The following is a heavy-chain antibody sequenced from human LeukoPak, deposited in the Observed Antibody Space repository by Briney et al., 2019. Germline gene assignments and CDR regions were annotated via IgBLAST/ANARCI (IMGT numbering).Heavy chain of an antibody. Sequence: GGSLRLSCAASGFTFSNYWMTWVRQAPGKGLEWVAHINQDGSKEYYVDSVKARFTISRDNAKNSLSLQMNSLRAEDTAVYYCVRDGGVSGYDLLDYWGQGTLVAVSS. CDR2: INQDGSKE. CDR1: GFTFSNYW. D-gene: IGHD5-12*01. V-gene: IGHV3-7*01. J-gene: IGHJ4*02. CDR3: VRDGGVSGYDLLDY.